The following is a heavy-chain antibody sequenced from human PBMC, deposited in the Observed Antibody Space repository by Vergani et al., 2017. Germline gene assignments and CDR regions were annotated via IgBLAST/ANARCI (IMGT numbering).Heavy chain of an antibody. Sequence: QVQLQESGPGLVKPSETLSLTCAVSGYSISSGYYWGWIRQPPGKGLEWIGSIYHSGSTYYNPSLKSRVTISVDTSKNQFSLRLSSVTAADTAVYYCARDSSTRSGWYGACYYYYGMDVWGQGTTVTVSS. CDR1: GYSISSGYY. V-gene: IGHV4-38-2*02. CDR3: ARDSSTRSGWYGACYYYYGMDV. CDR2: IYHSGST. D-gene: IGHD6-19*01. J-gene: IGHJ6*02.